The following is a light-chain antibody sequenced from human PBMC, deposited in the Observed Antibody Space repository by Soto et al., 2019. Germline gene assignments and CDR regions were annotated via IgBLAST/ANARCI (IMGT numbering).Light chain of an antibody. V-gene: IGKV3-20*01. J-gene: IGKJ1*01. CDR1: QSVSSSY. CDR2: GAS. CDR3: QQYGSSPTWT. Sequence: ENVLTQSPGTLSLSPGERATLSCRASQSVSSSYLAWYQQKPGQAPRLLIYGASSRATGIPDRFSGSGSGTDLTLTISRLGPEDFAVYYCQQYGSSPTWTFGQGTKVEIK.